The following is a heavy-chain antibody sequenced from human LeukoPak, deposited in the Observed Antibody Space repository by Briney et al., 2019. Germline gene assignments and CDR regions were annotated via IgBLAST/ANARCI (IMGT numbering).Heavy chain of an antibody. CDR3: ARDWGDVGSGGSGNFDY. D-gene: IGHD3-16*01. Sequence: GASVKVSCTASGYTFTSYGISWVRQAPGQGLEWMGWISAYNGNTNYAQKLQGRVTMTTDTSTSTAYMELRSLRSDDTAVYYCARDWGDVGSGGSGNFDYWGQGTLVTVSS. CDR1: GYTFTSYG. CDR2: ISAYNGNT. J-gene: IGHJ4*02. V-gene: IGHV1-18*01.